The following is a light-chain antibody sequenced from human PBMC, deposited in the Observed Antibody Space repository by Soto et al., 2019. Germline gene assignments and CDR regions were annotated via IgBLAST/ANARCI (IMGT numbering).Light chain of an antibody. V-gene: IGLV2-14*01. Sequence: QSALTQPASVSGSPGQSITISCTGTSSDTAGYNYVSWYQQHPGKAPKLMIYEVSNRPSGVSDRFSGSKSGNTASLAISGLQPEDEADYYCNSYTSSSSFVFGTGTKLTVL. J-gene: IGLJ1*01. CDR1: SSDTAGYNY. CDR3: NSYTSSSSFV. CDR2: EVS.